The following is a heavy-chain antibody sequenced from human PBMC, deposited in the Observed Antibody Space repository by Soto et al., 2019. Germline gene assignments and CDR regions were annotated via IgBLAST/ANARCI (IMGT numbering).Heavy chain of an antibody. V-gene: IGHV1-2*02. D-gene: IGHD1-26*01. J-gene: IGHJ4*02. CDR2: INPNSGGA. CDR1: GYTFTGYY. Sequence: ASVKVSCKASGYTFTGYYMHWVRQAPGQGLEWMGWINPNSGGANYAQKLQGRVTMTRDTSISTAYMELSRLRSDDTAVYYCARFRPGPSLTTDLEWVHYWGQGTLVTVSS. CDR3: ARFRPGPSLTTDLEWVHY.